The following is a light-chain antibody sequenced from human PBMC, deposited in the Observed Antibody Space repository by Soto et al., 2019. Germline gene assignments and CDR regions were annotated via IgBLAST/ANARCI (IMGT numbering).Light chain of an antibody. J-gene: IGLJ1*01. CDR1: SSDVGSYNL. V-gene: IGLV2-23*01. CDR2: EGS. CDR3: SSYAGGVTFNV. Sequence: QSVLTQPASVSGSPGQSITISCTGTSSDVGSYNLVSWYQQHPGKAPKLMIYEGSKRPSGVSNRFSASKSGNTASLRISGLQAEDEADYYCSSYAGGVTFNVFGTGTKVTVL.